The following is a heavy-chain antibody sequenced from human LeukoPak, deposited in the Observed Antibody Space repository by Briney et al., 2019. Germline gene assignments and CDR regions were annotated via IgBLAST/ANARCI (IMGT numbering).Heavy chain of an antibody. CDR3: AAQIITGGYSYGYYYYGMDG. CDR1: GFTFSSYG. CDR2: ISYDGSNK. V-gene: IGHV3-30*03. J-gene: IGHJ6*02. D-gene: IGHD5-18*01. Sequence: GGSLRLSFAASGFTFSSYGMRWVRQAPGKGLEWVAVISYDGSNKYYADSVKGRFTISRDNSKNTLYLQMSSLRAEDTAVYYCAAQIITGGYSYGYYYYGMDGCGQGTTVTVSS.